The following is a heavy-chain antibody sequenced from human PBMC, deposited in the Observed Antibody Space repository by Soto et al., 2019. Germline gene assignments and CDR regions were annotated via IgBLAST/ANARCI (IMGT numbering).Heavy chain of an antibody. CDR1: GDSISSYY. D-gene: IGHD1-26*01. CDR2: VYFSGNT. J-gene: IGHJ4*02. Sequence: QVQLLESGPGLVKPSGTLSLTCNVSGDSISSYYWNWIRQPPGQGLEWIGYVYFSGNTKYNTSLESRVKISVDTSTNQFSLKLTSVTAADTAVYYCARDAGIVGAYYFDYWGRGSLVTVSS. V-gene: IGHV4-59*01. CDR3: ARDAGIVGAYYFDY.